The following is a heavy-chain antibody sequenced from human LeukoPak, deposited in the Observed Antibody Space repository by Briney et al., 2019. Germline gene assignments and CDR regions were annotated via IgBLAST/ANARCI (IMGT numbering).Heavy chain of an antibody. CDR3: AKQSAGSAAWYSLHYDF. J-gene: IGHJ4*02. V-gene: IGHV3-23*01. CDR2: VDGGGGGT. CDR1: GFALSSYA. Sequence: GGSLRLSCAASGFALSSYAMTWVRQAPGRGLEWVSSVDGGGGGTYYADSVKGRFTISRDNSKDTLYLQMNGLRAEDTAVYFCAKQSAGSAAWYSLHYDFWGQGTLVTVSS. D-gene: IGHD6-13*01.